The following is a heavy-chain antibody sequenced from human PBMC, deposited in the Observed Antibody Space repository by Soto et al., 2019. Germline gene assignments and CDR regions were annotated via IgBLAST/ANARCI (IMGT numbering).Heavy chain of an antibody. CDR1: GFILSDCA. Sequence: EVQLVESGGGLVQPGGSLRLSCATSGFILSDCAMNWVRQAPGKGLEWVSYISSSSSVIDYADSVKGRFTVSRDNARNSLYLKMNSLRAEDRAVYYCARDLSWGSNWYYYMDVWGKGTTVTVSS. CDR3: ARDLSWGSNWYYYMDV. J-gene: IGHJ6*03. D-gene: IGHD7-27*01. V-gene: IGHV3-48*01. CDR2: ISSSSSVI.